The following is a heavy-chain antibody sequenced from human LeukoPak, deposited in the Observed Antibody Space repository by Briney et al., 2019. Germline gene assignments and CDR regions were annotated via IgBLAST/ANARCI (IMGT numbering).Heavy chain of an antibody. CDR1: GGSFSGYY. Sequence: KPSETLSLTCAVYGGSFSGYYWSWIRQPPGKGLEWIGEINHSGSTNYNPSLKSRVTISLDTSKNQFSLKLTSITAADTAVYYCARGPMRSWFDPWGQGTLVTVSS. V-gene: IGHV4-34*01. J-gene: IGHJ5*02. CDR3: ARGPMRSWFDP. CDR2: INHSGST.